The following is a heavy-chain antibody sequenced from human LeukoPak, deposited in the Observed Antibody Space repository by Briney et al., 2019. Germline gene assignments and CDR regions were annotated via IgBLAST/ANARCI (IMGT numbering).Heavy chain of an antibody. CDR2: IKQDGSQK. V-gene: IGHV3-7*03. CDR1: AFTFSNYW. Sequence: GESLRLSCAASAFTFSNYWMSWVRQAPGKGLEWAANIKQDGSQKYFAGSVKGRFTVSRDNIGNSLYLQMNSLRAEDTAVYYCARHEGYCSGGSCSASRLTDYYYGMDVWGKGTTVTVSS. D-gene: IGHD2-15*01. J-gene: IGHJ6*04. CDR3: ARHEGYCSGGSCSASRLTDYYYGMDV.